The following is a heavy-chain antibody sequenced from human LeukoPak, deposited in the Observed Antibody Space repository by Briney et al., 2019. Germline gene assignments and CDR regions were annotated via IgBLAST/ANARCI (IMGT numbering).Heavy chain of an antibody. Sequence: ASVKVSCKASGYTFTGYYMHWVRQAPGQGLEWMGWINPNSGNTGYAQKFQGRVTITRNTSISTAYMELSSLRSEDTAVYYYARWYSSGWYSDYWGQGTLVTVSS. V-gene: IGHV1-8*03. J-gene: IGHJ4*02. CDR2: INPNSGNT. CDR3: ARWYSSGWYSDY. CDR1: GYTFTGYY. D-gene: IGHD6-19*01.